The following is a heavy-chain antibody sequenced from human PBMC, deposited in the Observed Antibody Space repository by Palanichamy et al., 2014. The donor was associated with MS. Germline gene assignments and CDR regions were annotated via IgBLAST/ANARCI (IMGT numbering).Heavy chain of an antibody. D-gene: IGHD2-8*01. CDR1: GGSISSSSYY. V-gene: IGHV4-39*01. CDR2: VYDSGST. CDR3: ARRGRCSNGVCQGNFDY. J-gene: IGHJ4*02. Sequence: QLQLQESGPGLVKPSETLSLTCSVSGGSISSSSYYWGWFRQPPGKGLEWIGSVYDSGSTHYNPSLKSRVTISVDTSKSQISLKVSSVTAADTAVYYCARRGRCSNGVCQGNFDYWGQGTLVTVSS.